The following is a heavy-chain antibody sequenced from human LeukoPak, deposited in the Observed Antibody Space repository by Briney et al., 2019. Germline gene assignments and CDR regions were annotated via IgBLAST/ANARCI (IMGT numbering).Heavy chain of an antibody. D-gene: IGHD2-2*01. V-gene: IGHV3-15*01. CDR1: GITLAYDW. Sequence: GGSLRLSCAASGITLAYDWMSWVRQAPGKGLEWVGRIKSKTYGETTDYAAPVKGRFTVSRDDSKNMVALQMNSLKTEDTALYYCTKERYCASTTCPGAFDLWGQGTMVTVSS. CDR2: IKSKTYGETT. J-gene: IGHJ3*01. CDR3: TKERYCASTTCPGAFDL.